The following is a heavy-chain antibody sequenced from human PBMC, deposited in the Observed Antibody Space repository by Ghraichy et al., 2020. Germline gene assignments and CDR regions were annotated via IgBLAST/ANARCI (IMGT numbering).Heavy chain of an antibody. CDR1: GFTFSSYW. Sequence: GESLNISCAASGFTFSSYWMSWVRQAPGKGLEWVANIKQDGSEKYYVDSVKGRFTISRDNAKNSLYLQMNSLRAEDTAVYYCARVRGGDYIDAFDIWGQGTMVTVSS. CDR3: ARVRGGDYIDAFDI. J-gene: IGHJ3*02. D-gene: IGHD2-21*02. CDR2: IKQDGSEK. V-gene: IGHV3-7*01.